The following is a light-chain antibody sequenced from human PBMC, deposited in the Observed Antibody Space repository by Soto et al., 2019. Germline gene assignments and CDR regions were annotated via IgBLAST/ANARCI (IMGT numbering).Light chain of an antibody. CDR2: GAS. CDR3: QQYNNWPIT. CDR1: QSIGSN. J-gene: IGKJ5*01. Sequence: EIVMTQSPATLSVSPGERATLSCRASQSIGSNLAWYQQKPGQSPRLLIYGASTRDTGLPARFSGSGSGTEFTLTISSLQSEDLALYYCQQYNNWPITFGQGTRLEIK. V-gene: IGKV3-15*01.